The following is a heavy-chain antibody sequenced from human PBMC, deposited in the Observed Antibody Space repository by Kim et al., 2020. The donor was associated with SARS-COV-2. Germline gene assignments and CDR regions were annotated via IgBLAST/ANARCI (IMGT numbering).Heavy chain of an antibody. J-gene: IGHJ4*02. CDR1: GFTFSSYA. Sequence: GGSLRLSCAASGFTFSSYAMSWVRQAPGKGLEWVSAISGSGGSTYYADSVKGRFTISRDNTKNTLYLQMNSLRAEDTAVYYCAKFSGPRDSSGWYGVNDYWGQGTLVTVSS. CDR2: ISGSGGST. CDR3: AKFSGPRDSSGWYGVNDY. V-gene: IGHV3-23*01. D-gene: IGHD6-19*01.